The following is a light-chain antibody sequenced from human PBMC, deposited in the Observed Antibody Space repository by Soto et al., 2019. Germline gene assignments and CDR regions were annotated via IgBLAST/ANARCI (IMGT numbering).Light chain of an antibody. CDR1: QNVRSNY. Sequence: EIVLTQSPGTLSLSPGERATLSCRASQNVRSNYLGWYQQKPGQAPRLLIYGASSRATGIPDRFSGSGSGTDFTLTISRLEPEDFAVYYCQQYGSSITFGQGTRLEIK. J-gene: IGKJ5*01. CDR2: GAS. CDR3: QQYGSSIT. V-gene: IGKV3-20*01.